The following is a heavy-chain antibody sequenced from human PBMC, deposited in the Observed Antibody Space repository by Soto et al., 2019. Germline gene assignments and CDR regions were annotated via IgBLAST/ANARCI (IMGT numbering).Heavy chain of an antibody. CDR1: GYTFRNYI. Sequence: QVQLVQSAGEVKKPGASAIVSCQASGYTFRNYIIAWLRQAPGQGLEWMGWISPYNGNTNYARQFRSRGTLTTDTSTSAAYLELRNLGSDDAATYYCARYCAGNACYSRHYYAMDVWGQGTTVSVPS. CDR2: ISPYNGNT. J-gene: IGHJ6*01. D-gene: IGHD2-21*02. CDR3: ARYCAGNACYSRHYYAMDV. V-gene: IGHV1-18*01.